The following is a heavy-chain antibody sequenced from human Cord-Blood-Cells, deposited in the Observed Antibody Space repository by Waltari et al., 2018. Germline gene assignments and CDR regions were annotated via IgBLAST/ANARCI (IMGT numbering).Heavy chain of an antibody. Sequence: QVQLVQSGAEVKKPGASVKVSCKASGYTFTGYYMHWVLQAPGQGLEWMGWINPNSGGTNYAQKFQGRVTMTRDTSISTAYMELSRLRSDDTAVYYCAREEYSSSWYRGWFDPWGQGTLVTVSS. D-gene: IGHD6-13*01. CDR1: GYTFTGYY. J-gene: IGHJ5*02. V-gene: IGHV1-2*02. CDR2: INPNSGGT. CDR3: AREEYSSSWYRGWFDP.